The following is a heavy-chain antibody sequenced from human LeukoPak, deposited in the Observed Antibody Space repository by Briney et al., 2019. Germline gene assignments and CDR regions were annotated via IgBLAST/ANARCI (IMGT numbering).Heavy chain of an antibody. CDR2: INHSGNT. V-gene: IGHV4-34*01. D-gene: IGHD5-24*01. J-gene: IGHJ4*02. CDR1: VESFSGYY. Sequence: SETLLLTCAVYVESFSGYYWSWIQKPPEKVLKWIRNINHSGNTNYNPSVKGLITISIDTSRNQFTLTPSSVSARLTAVYYCARHRSGWLQSSFDLWGQGTLVTVSS. CDR3: ARHRSGWLQSSFDL.